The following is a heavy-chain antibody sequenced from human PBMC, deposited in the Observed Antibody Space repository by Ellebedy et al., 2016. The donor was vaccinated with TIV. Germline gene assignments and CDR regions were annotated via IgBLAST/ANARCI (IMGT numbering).Heavy chain of an antibody. V-gene: IGHV3-7*01. Sequence: PGGSLRLSCAASGFPFSLYQMSWVRQAPGKGLEWVAKANQNENDKYYVDSVKGRFTISRDNAKNTLFLQMNSLRAEDTALYYCARVYCSGATCPAAFDIWGQGTMVTVSS. J-gene: IGHJ3*02. CDR3: ARVYCSGATCPAAFDI. CDR2: ANQNENDK. D-gene: IGHD2-15*01. CDR1: GFPFSLYQ.